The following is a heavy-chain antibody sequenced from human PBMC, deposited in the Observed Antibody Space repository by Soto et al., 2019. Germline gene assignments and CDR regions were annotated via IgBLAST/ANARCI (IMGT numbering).Heavy chain of an antibody. CDR2: IIPIFGTA. J-gene: IGHJ6*02. CDR1: GGTFSSYA. V-gene: IGHV1-69*13. CDR3: ARDWWDFWSGYYTTYYYYGMDV. D-gene: IGHD3-3*01. Sequence: SVKVSCKASGGTFSSYAISWVRQAPGQGLEWMGGIIPIFGTANYAQKFQGRVTITADESTSTAYMELSSLRSEDTAVYYCARDWWDFWSGYYTTYYYYGMDVWGQG.